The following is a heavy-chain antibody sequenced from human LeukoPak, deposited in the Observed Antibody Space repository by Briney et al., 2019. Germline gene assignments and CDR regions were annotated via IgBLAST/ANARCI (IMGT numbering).Heavy chain of an antibody. D-gene: IGHD6-13*01. V-gene: IGHV5-51*01. CDR3: ATTILTYSSSWSDAFDI. J-gene: IGHJ3*02. Sequence: GESLKISCKGSGYSFTSYWIGWVRQMPGKGLEWMGIIYPGDSDTRYSPSFQGQVTISADKSISTAYLQWSSLKASDTAMYYCATTILTYSSSWSDAFDIWGRGTMVTVSS. CDR2: IYPGDSDT. CDR1: GYSFTSYW.